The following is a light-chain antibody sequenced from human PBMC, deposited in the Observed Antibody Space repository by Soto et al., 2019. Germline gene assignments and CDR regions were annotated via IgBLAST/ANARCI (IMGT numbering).Light chain of an antibody. CDR1: QSVSYSF. CDR2: VAS. V-gene: IGKV3-20*01. Sequence: EIVLTQSPGTLSLSPGEGATLSCRASQSVSYSFLAWYQQKPGQPPRLLIDVASSRAAGIPDRFSGSGAAADFTLTISRLEPEDFAVYYCQQYGSSPRTFGQGTKLEIK. J-gene: IGKJ2*01. CDR3: QQYGSSPRT.